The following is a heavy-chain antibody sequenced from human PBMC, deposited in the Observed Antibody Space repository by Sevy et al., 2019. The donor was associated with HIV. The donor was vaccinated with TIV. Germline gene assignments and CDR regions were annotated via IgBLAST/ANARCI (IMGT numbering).Heavy chain of an antibody. J-gene: IGHJ6*02. V-gene: IGHV3-23*01. D-gene: IGHD2-2*01. Sequence: GGSLRLSCAASGFTFSSYAMSWVRQAPGKGLEWVSAISGSGGSTYYADSVKGRFTISRDNSKNTLYLQMNSLRAEDMDVYYCAKDQRAIGYCSSTSWLVAYGMDVWGQGTTVTVSS. CDR3: AKDQRAIGYCSSTSWLVAYGMDV. CDR2: ISGSGGST. CDR1: GFTFSSYA.